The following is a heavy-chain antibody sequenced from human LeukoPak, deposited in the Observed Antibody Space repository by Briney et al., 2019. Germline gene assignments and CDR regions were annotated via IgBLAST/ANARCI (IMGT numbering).Heavy chain of an antibody. CDR1: GFTFSSYW. CDR3: AKSGNWEAVAPQVFDY. Sequence: GGSLRLSCAASGFTFSSYWMHWVRQAPGKGLVWVSRINTDGSSTSYADSVKGRFTISRDNAKNTLYLQMNSLRAEDTALYYCAKSGNWEAVAPQVFDYWGQGTLVTVSS. V-gene: IGHV3-74*01. D-gene: IGHD6-19*01. J-gene: IGHJ4*02. CDR2: INTDGSST.